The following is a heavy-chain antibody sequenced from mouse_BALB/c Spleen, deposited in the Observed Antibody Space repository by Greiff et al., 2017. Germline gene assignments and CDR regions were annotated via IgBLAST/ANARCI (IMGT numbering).Heavy chain of an antibody. CDR1: GYTFTSYW. Sequence: VQLQQSGAELARPGASVKLSCKASGYTFTSYWMQWVKQRPGQGLEWIGAIYPGDGDTRYTQKFKGKATLTADKSSSTAYMQLSSLASEDSAVYYCARTPYYYGSSYGYYAMDYWGQGTSVTVSS. D-gene: IGHD1-1*01. CDR3: ARTPYYYGSSYGYYAMDY. J-gene: IGHJ4*01. V-gene: IGHV1-87*01. CDR2: IYPGDGDT.